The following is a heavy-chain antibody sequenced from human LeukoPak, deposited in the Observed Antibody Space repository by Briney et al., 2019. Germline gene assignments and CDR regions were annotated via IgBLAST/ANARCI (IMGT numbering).Heavy chain of an antibody. CDR2: IIPLFGKA. J-gene: IGHJ3*02. CDR1: GGTFSSYA. V-gene: IGHV1-69*01. CDR3: ARFSANYSGVAFDI. D-gene: IGHD7-27*01. Sequence: GSSVTVSCTTSGGTFSSYALSWVRQAPGQGLEWMGGIIPLFGKANYADVFKGRITITADESTNTAYMELSSLRSEDTAVYYCARFSANYSGVAFDIWGQGTMVTVSS.